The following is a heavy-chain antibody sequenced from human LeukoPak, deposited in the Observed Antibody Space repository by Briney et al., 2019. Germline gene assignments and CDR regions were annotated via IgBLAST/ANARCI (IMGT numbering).Heavy chain of an antibody. CDR1: GYTFTDHF. Sequence: GASVKVSCKASGYTFTDHFMHWVRQAPGQGLEWMGWINPNTGGTKYAQKYQGRVTMTRDTSISTAYMELSRLRSDDAAVYYCATPYGTGTCVDYWGQGTLVTVSS. D-gene: IGHD3-10*01. V-gene: IGHV1-2*02. CDR3: ATPYGTGTCVDY. CDR2: INPNTGGT. J-gene: IGHJ4*02.